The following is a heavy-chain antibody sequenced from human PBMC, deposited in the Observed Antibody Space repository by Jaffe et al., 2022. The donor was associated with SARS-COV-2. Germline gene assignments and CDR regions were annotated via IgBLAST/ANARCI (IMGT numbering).Heavy chain of an antibody. D-gene: IGHD7-27*01. CDR1: GGSISSGSYY. CDR3: ARGIWGRYYFDY. J-gene: IGHJ4*02. V-gene: IGHV4-61*02. Sequence: QVQLQESGPGLVKPSQTLSLTCTVSGGSISSGSYYWSWIRQPAGKGLEWIGRIYTSGSTNYNPSLKSRVTISVDTSKNQFSLKLSSVTAADTAVYYCARGIWGRYYFDYWGQGTLVTVSS. CDR2: IYTSGST.